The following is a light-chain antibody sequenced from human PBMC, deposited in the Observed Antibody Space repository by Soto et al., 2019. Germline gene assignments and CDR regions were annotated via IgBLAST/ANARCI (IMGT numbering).Light chain of an antibody. V-gene: IGKV1-27*01. CDR3: QKYNSPAHT. CDR1: QGISNY. CDR2: AAS. Sequence: DIQMTQSPSSLSASVGDRVTITCRASQGISNYLAWYQQKPGKVPRLLISAASTLQSGVPSRFSGSGSGTDFTLSISSLQPEDVATYYCQKYNSPAHTFGGGTKVEIK. J-gene: IGKJ4*01.